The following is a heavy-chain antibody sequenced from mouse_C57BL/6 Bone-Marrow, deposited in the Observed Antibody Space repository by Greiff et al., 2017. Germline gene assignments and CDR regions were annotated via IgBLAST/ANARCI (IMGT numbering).Heavy chain of an antibody. D-gene: IGHD2-4*01. CDR2: IDPSDSYT. J-gene: IGHJ4*01. CDR3: ARIYYDYEDYYAMDY. Sequence: QVQLQPPWAELVMPGASVKLSCKASGYTFTSYWMHWVKQRPGQGLEWIGEIDPSDSYTNYNQKFKGKSTLTVDKSSSTAYMQLSSLTSEDSAVYYCARIYYDYEDYYAMDYWGQGTSVTVSS. V-gene: IGHV1-69*01. CDR1: GYTFTSYW.